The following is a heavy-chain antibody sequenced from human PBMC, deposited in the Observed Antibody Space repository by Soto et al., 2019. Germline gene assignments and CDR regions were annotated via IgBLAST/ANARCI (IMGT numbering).Heavy chain of an antibody. Sequence: GGSLRLSCAVSGFLFSTYWMCWARQAPGKGLEWVANIKPDGSQGFYVDSVKGRFTISRDNSKNSLYLQMNSLTADDTAVYFCAREGRLLGAFDVWGQGTKVT. V-gene: IGHV3-7*01. CDR2: IKPDGSQG. CDR3: AREGRLLGAFDV. D-gene: IGHD5-12*01. CDR1: GFLFSTYW. J-gene: IGHJ3*01.